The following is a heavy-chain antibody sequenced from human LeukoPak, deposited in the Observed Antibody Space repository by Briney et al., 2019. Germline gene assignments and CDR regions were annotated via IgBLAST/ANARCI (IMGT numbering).Heavy chain of an antibody. V-gene: IGHV3-15*01. CDR2: IKSKTDGGTT. CDR3: TTITYYYDSSLDY. J-gene: IGHJ4*02. CDR1: GFTFSNAW. Sequence: GGSLRLSCAASGFTFSNAWMRWVRQAPGKGLEWVGRIKSKTDGGTTDYAAPVEGRFTISRDDSKNTLYLQMNSLKTEDTAVYYCTTITYYYDSSLDYWGQGTLVTVSS. D-gene: IGHD3-22*01.